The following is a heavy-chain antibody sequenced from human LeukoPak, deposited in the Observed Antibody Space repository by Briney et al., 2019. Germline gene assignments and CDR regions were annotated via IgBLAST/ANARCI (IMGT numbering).Heavy chain of an antibody. CDR3: ATFYYDSSGYRD. CDR2: INYSGST. V-gene: IGHV4-59*11. D-gene: IGHD3-22*01. CDR1: GGSISSHS. J-gene: IGHJ4*02. Sequence: SETLSLTCTVSGGSISSHSWSWIRQPPGKGLEWIGYINYSGSTNYNHSLKSRVTISIDMAKNQVSLKLSSVTAADTAVYYCATFYYDSSGYRDWGQGTLVNVSS.